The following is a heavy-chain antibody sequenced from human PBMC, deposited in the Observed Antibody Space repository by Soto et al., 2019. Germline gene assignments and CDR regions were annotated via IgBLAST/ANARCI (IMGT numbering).Heavy chain of an antibody. Sequence: GESLKISCKGSGYSFTSYWIDWVRQMPGKGLEWMGIIYPGDSDTRYSPSFQGQVTISADKSISTAYLQWSSLKASDTAMYYCARSMDTAMAQTYYYYGMDVWGQGTTVTVSS. D-gene: IGHD5-18*01. J-gene: IGHJ6*02. CDR1: GYSFTSYW. V-gene: IGHV5-51*01. CDR2: IYPGDSDT. CDR3: ARSMDTAMAQTYYYYGMDV.